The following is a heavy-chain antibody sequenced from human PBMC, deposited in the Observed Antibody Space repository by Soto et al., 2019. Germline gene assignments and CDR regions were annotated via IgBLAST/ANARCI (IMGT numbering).Heavy chain of an antibody. Sequence: SETLSLTCAVSGYSISSGLYWGWIRQPPGTGLEWIGTIYRGGITYYNPSLKSRVTISIDTSKNHFSLRLSSVTATDTAVYFCAIGNPDGFEQWGKGNMATFSA. D-gene: IGHD1-1*01. CDR1: GYSISSGLY. V-gene: IGHV4-38-2*01. J-gene: IGHJ5*02. CDR2: IYRGGIT. CDR3: AIGNPDGFEQ.